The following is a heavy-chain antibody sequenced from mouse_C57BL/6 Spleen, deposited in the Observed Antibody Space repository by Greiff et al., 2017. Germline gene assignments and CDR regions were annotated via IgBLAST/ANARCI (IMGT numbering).Heavy chain of an antibody. CDR3: ATPAGFAY. J-gene: IGHJ3*01. Sequence: EVQLQQSGPELVKPGASVKMSCKASGYTFTDYNMHWVKQSPGKSLEWIGYINPNNGDTSYNQKFKGKATLTVDKSSSTAYMVLRSLTSEVSAVYYCATPAGFAYWGQGTLVTVSA. CDR2: INPNNGDT. CDR1: GYTFTDYN. V-gene: IGHV1-22*01.